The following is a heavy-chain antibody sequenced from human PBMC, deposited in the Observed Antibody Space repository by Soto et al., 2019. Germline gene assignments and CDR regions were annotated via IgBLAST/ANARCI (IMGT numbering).Heavy chain of an antibody. V-gene: IGHV3-30-3*01. D-gene: IGHD2-15*01. Sequence: GGSLRLSCAASGFTFSSYAMHWVRQAPGKGLEWVAVISYDGSNKYYADSVKGRLTISRDNSKNTLYLQMNSLRAEDTAVYYCARDGKLGAGGVVVVAATTLDYWGQGTLVTVSS. J-gene: IGHJ4*02. CDR1: GFTFSSYA. CDR3: ARDGKLGAGGVVVVAATTLDY. CDR2: ISYDGSNK.